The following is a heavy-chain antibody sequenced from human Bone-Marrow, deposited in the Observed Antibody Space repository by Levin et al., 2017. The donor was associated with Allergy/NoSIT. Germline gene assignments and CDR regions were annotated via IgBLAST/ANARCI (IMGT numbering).Heavy chain of an antibody. Sequence: GGSLRLSCAASGFTFSSYGMHWVRQAPGKGLEWVAVIWYDGSNKYYADSVKGRFTISRDNSKNTLYLQMNSLRAEDTAVYYCARGETAIKTGYPRVPEYWGQGTLVTVSS. CDR2: IWYDGSNK. J-gene: IGHJ4*02. CDR1: GFTFSSYG. D-gene: IGHD3-9*01. V-gene: IGHV3-33*01. CDR3: ARGETAIKTGYPRVPEY.